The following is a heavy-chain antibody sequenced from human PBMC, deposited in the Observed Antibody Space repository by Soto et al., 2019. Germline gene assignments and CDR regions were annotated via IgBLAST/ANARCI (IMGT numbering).Heavy chain of an antibody. CDR3: ARMRGSSWYFDY. CDR1: GFSLSTSGMC. Sequence: ASGPTLVNPTQTLTLTCTFSGFSLSTSGMCVSWIRQPPGKALEWLARIDWDDDKFYNTSLKTRLTISKDTSKNQVVLTMTNMDPVDTATYDCARMRGSSWYFDYWGQGNLVTVSS. D-gene: IGHD6-13*01. CDR2: IDWDDDK. J-gene: IGHJ4*02. V-gene: IGHV2-70*17.